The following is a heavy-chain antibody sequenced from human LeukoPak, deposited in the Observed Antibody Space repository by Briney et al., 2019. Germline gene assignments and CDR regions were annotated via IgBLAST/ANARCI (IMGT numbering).Heavy chain of an antibody. CDR3: ARVYYGSGSYYNVVTPEYYYMDV. J-gene: IGHJ6*03. D-gene: IGHD3-10*01. Sequence: PSETLSLTCTVSGGSISSYYWSWIRQPPGKGLEWIGYIYYSGSTNYNPSLKSRVTISVDTSKNQFSLKLSSVTAADTAVYYCARVYYGSGSYYNVVTPEYYYMDVWGKGTTVTVSS. CDR1: GGSISSYY. V-gene: IGHV4-59*01. CDR2: IYYSGST.